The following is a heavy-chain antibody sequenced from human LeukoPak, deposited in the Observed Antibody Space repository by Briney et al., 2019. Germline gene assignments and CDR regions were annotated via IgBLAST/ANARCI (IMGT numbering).Heavy chain of an antibody. J-gene: IGHJ4*02. D-gene: IGHD5-12*01. V-gene: IGHV1-2*02. CDR2: INPNSGRT. Sequence: ASVKVSCKASGYTFTGYYMHWVRQAPGQGLEWMGWINPNSGRTNYAQKFQGRVTMARDTSIGTAYMELSRLRSDDTAVYYCAREYSGSDSGGYFDYWGQGTLVTVSS. CDR3: AREYSGSDSGGYFDY. CDR1: GYTFTGYY.